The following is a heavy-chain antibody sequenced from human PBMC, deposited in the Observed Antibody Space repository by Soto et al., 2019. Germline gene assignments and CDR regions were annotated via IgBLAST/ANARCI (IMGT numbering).Heavy chain of an antibody. CDR2: IYYSGST. Sequence: PSETLSLTCTVSCGSISSSSYYWGWIRQPPGKGLEWIGSIYYSGSTYYNPSLKSRVTISVDTSKNQFSLKLSSVTAADTAVYYCARRVDYYYGMDVWGQGTTVTVSS. V-gene: IGHV4-39*01. J-gene: IGHJ6*02. D-gene: IGHD2-15*01. CDR3: ARRVDYYYGMDV. CDR1: CGSISSSSYY.